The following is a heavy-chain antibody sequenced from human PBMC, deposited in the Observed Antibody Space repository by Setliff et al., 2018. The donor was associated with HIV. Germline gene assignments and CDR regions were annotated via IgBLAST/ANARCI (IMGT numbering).Heavy chain of an antibody. D-gene: IGHD3-16*01. CDR3: ARHSRAGDIDY. CDR2: IYYSGST. V-gene: IGHV4-39*01. CDR1: GGSIRSSSSY. Sequence: SETLSLTCTVSGGSIRSSSSYWGWIRQPPGKGLEWIGIIYYSGSTYYKPSLKSRVTISVDTSKNQFSLKLNSVTAADTAMYYCARHSRAGDIDYWGRGTLVTVSS. J-gene: IGHJ4*02.